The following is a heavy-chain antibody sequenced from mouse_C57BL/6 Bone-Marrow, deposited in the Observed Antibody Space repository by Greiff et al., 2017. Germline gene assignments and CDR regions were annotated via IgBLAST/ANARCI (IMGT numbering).Heavy chain of an antibody. CDR3: ARSYDYYDYTMDY. D-gene: IGHD2-4*01. J-gene: IGHJ4*01. Sequence: VQLQQPGAELVKPGASVKLSCKASGYTFTNYWMHWVKQRPGQGLDWIGMMHPNGGSPDYNEKFKSEATRSVDKSSRTAYMDLSSLTSEDSAVYSCARSYDYYDYTMDYWGQGTSVTVSS. CDR2: MHPNGGSP. CDR1: GYTFTNYW. V-gene: IGHV1-64*01.